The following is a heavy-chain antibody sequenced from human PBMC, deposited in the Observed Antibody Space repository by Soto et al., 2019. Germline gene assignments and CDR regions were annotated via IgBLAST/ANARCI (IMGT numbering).Heavy chain of an antibody. Sequence: PGGSLRLSCSASGISFHYYTMNWVRQAPRKGLEWVSAISRAANAIFYAHSVEGRFTTSMDNAQNLLYLNMNRLRAECTAIYYSAASGGLTADRGFDFWDPGTVVTVSS. CDR3: AASGGLTADRGFDF. V-gene: IGHV3-21*06. D-gene: IGHD1-26*01. CDR2: ISRAANAI. J-gene: IGHJ3*01. CDR1: GISFHYYT.